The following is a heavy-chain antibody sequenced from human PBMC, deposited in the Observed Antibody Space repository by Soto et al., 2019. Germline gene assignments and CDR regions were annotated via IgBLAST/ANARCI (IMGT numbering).Heavy chain of an antibody. V-gene: IGHV3-49*03. D-gene: IGHD3-3*01. CDR3: TRVYDFWSGYPYYYYYMDV. Sequence: EVQLVESGGGLVQPGRSLRLSCTASGFTFGDYAMSWFRQAPGKGLEWVGFIRSKAYGGTTEYAASVKGRFTISRDDSKSIANLQMNSLKTEDTAVYYCTRVYDFWSGYPYYYYYMDVWGKGTTVTVSS. CDR2: IRSKAYGGTT. CDR1: GFTFGDYA. J-gene: IGHJ6*03.